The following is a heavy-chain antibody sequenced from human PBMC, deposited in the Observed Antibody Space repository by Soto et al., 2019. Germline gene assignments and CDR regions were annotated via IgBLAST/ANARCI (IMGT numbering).Heavy chain of an antibody. D-gene: IGHD2-21*02. CDR3: AFKGTANPFY. V-gene: IGHV1-8*01. CDR2: MNPGSGDT. CDR1: GYSFTNND. Sequence: GASVKVSCKASGYSFTNNDVSWVRQATGQGLEWMGWMNPGSGDTGYAQKFQGRVTMTRDISIATADMELSSLRAEDTAVYYCAFKGTANPFYWGQGTLVTVSS. J-gene: IGHJ4*02.